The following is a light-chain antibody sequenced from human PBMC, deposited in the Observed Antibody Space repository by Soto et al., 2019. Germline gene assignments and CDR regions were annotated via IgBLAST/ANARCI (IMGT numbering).Light chain of an antibody. CDR2: GAS. J-gene: IGKJ4*01. CDR1: QTISSTF. CDR3: QQFGLSPT. V-gene: IGKV3-20*01. Sequence: EIVLTQSPGTLSLSPGERATLSCRASQTISSTFLAWYRQRPGQAPRLLIYGASSMATGIPDRFSASGSGTDFTLTISRLEPEDFAVYYCQQFGLSPTFGGGTKVEI.